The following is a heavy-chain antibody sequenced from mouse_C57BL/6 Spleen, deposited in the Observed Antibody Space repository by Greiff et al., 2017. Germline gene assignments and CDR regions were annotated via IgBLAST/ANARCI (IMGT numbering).Heavy chain of an antibody. V-gene: IGHV1-5*01. J-gene: IGHJ1*03. CDR3: TRSYGSSPHWYFDV. Sequence: VQLQQSGTVLARPGASVKMSCKTSGYTFTSYWMHWVKQRPGQGLEWIGAIYPGNSDTSYNQKFKGKAKLTAVTSASTAYMELSSLTNEDSAVYYCTRSYGSSPHWYFDVWGTGTTVTVSS. D-gene: IGHD1-1*01. CDR1: GYTFTSYW. CDR2: IYPGNSDT.